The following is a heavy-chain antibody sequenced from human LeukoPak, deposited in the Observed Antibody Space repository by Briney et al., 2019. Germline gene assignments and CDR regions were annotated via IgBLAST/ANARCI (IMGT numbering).Heavy chain of an antibody. CDR2: IYPGDSDT. V-gene: IGHV5-51*01. CDR1: GYSFTSYW. D-gene: IGHD2-15*01. J-gene: IGHJ4*02. Sequence: GESLKISCQGSGYSFTSYWIGWVRPMPGKGLEWMGIIYPGDSDTRYSPYFEGQVTISADKSSNTAYLRWSSLKASDTAMYYCARAPYCSGGSCYWDSFDCWGQGTLVTVSS. CDR3: ARAPYCSGGSCYWDSFDC.